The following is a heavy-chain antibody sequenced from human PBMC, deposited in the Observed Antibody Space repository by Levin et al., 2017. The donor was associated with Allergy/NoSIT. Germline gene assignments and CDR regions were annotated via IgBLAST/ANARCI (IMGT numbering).Heavy chain of an antibody. V-gene: IGHV3-9*01. Sequence: GGSLRLSCAASGFTFDDYAMHWVRQAPGKGLEWVSGISWNSGSIGYADSVKGRFTISRDNAKNSLYLQMNSLRAEDTALYYCAKAPGNDIWGQGTMVTVSS. CDR3: AKAPGNDI. J-gene: IGHJ3*02. D-gene: IGHD3-10*01. CDR1: GFTFDDYA. CDR2: ISWNSGSI.